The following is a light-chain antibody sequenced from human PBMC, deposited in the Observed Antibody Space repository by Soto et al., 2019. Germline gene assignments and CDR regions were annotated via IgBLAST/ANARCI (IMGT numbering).Light chain of an antibody. Sequence: DIQLTQSPSFLSASVGDRVTITCRASQGISSYLVWYQQRPGKAPKLLIYAASTLQSGVPSRFSGSGSGTEFTLTISSLQPEDFATYYCQQLNSYPITFGLGTHWRL. J-gene: IGKJ5*01. CDR1: QGISSY. CDR2: AAS. CDR3: QQLNSYPIT. V-gene: IGKV1-9*01.